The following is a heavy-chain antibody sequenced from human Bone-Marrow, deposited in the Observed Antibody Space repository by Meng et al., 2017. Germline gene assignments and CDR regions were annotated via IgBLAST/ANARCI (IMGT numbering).Heavy chain of an antibody. CDR3: ARAKRIYSGYGWWFDP. CDR2: INHSGST. CDR1: GGSFSGYY. D-gene: IGHD5-12*01. V-gene: IGHV4-34*01. J-gene: IGHJ5*02. Sequence: QVQLKQWGAGLLKPSETLSLTCAVDGGSFSGYYWSWIRQPPGKGLEWIGEINHSGSTNYNPSLKSRVTISVDTSKNQFSLKLSSVTAADTAVYYCARAKRIYSGYGWWFDPWGQGTLVTVSS.